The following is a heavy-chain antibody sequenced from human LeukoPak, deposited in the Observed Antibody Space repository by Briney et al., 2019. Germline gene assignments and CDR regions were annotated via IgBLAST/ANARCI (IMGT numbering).Heavy chain of an antibody. V-gene: IGHV1-18*01. D-gene: IGHD3-3*01. Sequence: GASVKVSCKASGYTFTSHGYAWVRQAPGQGLEWMGWISAYNGNTNYAQKLQGRVTMATDTSTSTAYMELRSLRSDDTAVYYCARGFGVVISDRAKNWFDPWGQGTLVTVSS. J-gene: IGHJ5*02. CDR1: GYTFTSHG. CDR2: ISAYNGNT. CDR3: ARGFGVVISDRAKNWFDP.